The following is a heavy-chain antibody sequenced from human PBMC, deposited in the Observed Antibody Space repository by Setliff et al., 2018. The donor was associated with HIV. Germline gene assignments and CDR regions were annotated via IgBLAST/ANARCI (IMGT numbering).Heavy chain of an antibody. J-gene: IGHJ3*02. Sequence: GESLKISCKGSGYSFTSYWIGWVRQMPGKGLEWMGIIYPGDSDTKYSPSFQGQVTISVDKSITTAYLQWSSLKASDTAMYYCARLTTMIRGVISRAFDIWGQGTMVTVSS. V-gene: IGHV5-51*01. CDR2: IYPGDSDT. CDR1: GYSFTSYW. CDR3: ARLTTMIRGVISRAFDI. D-gene: IGHD3-10*01.